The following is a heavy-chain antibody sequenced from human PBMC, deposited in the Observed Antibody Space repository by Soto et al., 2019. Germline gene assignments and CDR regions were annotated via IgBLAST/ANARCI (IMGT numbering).Heavy chain of an antibody. D-gene: IGHD5-12*01. CDR2: IPDDGSYQ. CDR1: GFSFRNYG. V-gene: IGHV3-33*01. J-gene: IGHJ6*02. Sequence: PGGSLRLSCVASGFSFRNYGFHWVRQTPGKGLEWVAVIPDDGSYQYYRDSVKGRFTISRDNAKNSLYLQMNSLRAEDTAVYYCARDDGERGYSGYDSGDYYYYYGMDVWGQGTTVTVSS. CDR3: ARDDGERGYSGYDSGDYYYYYGMDV.